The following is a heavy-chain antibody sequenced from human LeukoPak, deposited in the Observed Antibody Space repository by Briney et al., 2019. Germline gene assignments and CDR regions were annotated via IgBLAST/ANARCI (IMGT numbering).Heavy chain of an antibody. D-gene: IGHD4-11*01. Sequence: GASVKVSCKASGYTFTSYGISWVRQAPGQGLEWMGWISAYNVNTNDAQKLQGRGTMTTDTSTTTAYMELRSLRSDATAVYYCARVPVSGPGARFDYWGQGTLVTVSS. CDR3: ARVPVSGPGARFDY. CDR1: GYTFTSYG. J-gene: IGHJ4*02. CDR2: ISAYNVNT. V-gene: IGHV1-18*01.